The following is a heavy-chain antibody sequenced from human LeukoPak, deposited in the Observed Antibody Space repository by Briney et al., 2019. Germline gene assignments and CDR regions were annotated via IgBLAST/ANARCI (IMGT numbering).Heavy chain of an antibody. Sequence: GGSLRLSCVASGFTFTKCAMSWIRQAPGKGLEWVAIITATGDTAYYADSVKGRFTISRDNSRNTVYMQMDSLRAENTAIYYCAGDRNSDWYSPLDYWGQGSQVTVSP. J-gene: IGHJ4*02. CDR3: AGDRNSDWYSPLDY. D-gene: IGHD6-19*01. CDR2: ITATGDTA. CDR1: GFTFTKCA. V-gene: IGHV3-23*01.